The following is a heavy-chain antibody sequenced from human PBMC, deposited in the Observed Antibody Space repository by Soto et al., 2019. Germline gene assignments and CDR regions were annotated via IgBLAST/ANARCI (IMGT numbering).Heavy chain of an antibody. Sequence: GASVKVSCKASGFTFTSSAMQWLRQARGQRLEWIGWIVVGSGNTNYAQKFQERVTITRDMSTSTAYMELSSLRSEDTAVYYCACAYASGSTAFDYWGQGTLVTLSS. J-gene: IGHJ4*02. CDR2: IVVGSGNT. CDR1: GFTFTSSA. CDR3: ACAYASGSTAFDY. D-gene: IGHD3-10*01. V-gene: IGHV1-58*02.